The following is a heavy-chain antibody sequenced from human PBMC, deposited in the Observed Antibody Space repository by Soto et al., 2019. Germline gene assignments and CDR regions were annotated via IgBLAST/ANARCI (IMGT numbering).Heavy chain of an antibody. D-gene: IGHD4-17*01. J-gene: IGHJ6*02. CDR3: AREGTTEQRGYYYYYGMDV. Sequence: SVKVSCKASGGTFSSYAISWVRQAPGHGLGWMGGIIPIFGTANYAQKFQGRVTITADKSTSTAYMELSSLRSEDTAVYYCAREGTTEQRGYYYYYGMDVWGQGTTVTVSS. CDR2: IIPIFGTA. V-gene: IGHV1-69*06. CDR1: GGTFSSYA.